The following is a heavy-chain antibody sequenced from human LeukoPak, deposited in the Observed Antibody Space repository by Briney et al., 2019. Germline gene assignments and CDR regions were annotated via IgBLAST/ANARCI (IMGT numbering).Heavy chain of an antibody. CDR1: GGTFSSYA. Sequence: SVKVSCKASGGTFSSYAISWVRQAPGQGLEWMGGIIPIFGTANYAQKFRGRVTITADESTSTAYMELSSLRSEDTAVYYCARGYYGSGSHYFDYWGQGTLVTVSS. V-gene: IGHV1-69*01. CDR3: ARGYYGSGSHYFDY. J-gene: IGHJ4*02. D-gene: IGHD3-10*01. CDR2: IIPIFGTA.